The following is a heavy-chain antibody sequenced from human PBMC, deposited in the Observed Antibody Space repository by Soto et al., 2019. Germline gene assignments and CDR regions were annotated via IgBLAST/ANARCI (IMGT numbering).Heavy chain of an antibody. CDR3: VSSWSHDAFDI. CDR1: GFTFDDYG. CDR2: INWNGGST. V-gene: IGHV3-20*01. J-gene: IGHJ3*02. D-gene: IGHD6-13*01. Sequence: GGSLRLSCAASGFTFDDYGMSWVRQAPGKGLEWVSGINWNGGSTGYADSVKGRFTISRDNAKNSLYLQMNSLRAEDTALYHCVSSWSHDAFDIWGQGTMVTVSS.